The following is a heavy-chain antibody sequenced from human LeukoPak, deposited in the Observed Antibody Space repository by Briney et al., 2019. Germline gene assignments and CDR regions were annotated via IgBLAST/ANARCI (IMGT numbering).Heavy chain of an antibody. Sequence: GGSLRLSCAASGVTFSSYWMHWVRQAPGKGPVWVSRIKNDGSMTNYADSVQGRFTISRDNAKDTLYLQMNSLRADDTAVYYCAFYGSGVYWGQGALVTVSS. CDR1: GVTFSSYW. D-gene: IGHD3-10*01. CDR3: AFYGSGVY. J-gene: IGHJ4*02. CDR2: IKNDGSMT. V-gene: IGHV3-74*01.